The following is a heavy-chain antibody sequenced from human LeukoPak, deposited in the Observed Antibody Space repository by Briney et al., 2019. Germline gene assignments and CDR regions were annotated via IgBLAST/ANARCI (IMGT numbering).Heavy chain of an antibody. CDR3: ARVSYYDSSGYNWFDP. D-gene: IGHD3-22*01. CDR1: GGSISSYY. Sequence: SETLSLTCTVSGGSISSYYWSWIRQPPGKGLEWIGYTYYSGSTNYNPSLKSRVTISVDTSKNQFSLKLSSVTAADTAVYYCARVSYYDSSGYNWFDPWGQGTLVTVSS. J-gene: IGHJ5*02. V-gene: IGHV4-59*01. CDR2: TYYSGST.